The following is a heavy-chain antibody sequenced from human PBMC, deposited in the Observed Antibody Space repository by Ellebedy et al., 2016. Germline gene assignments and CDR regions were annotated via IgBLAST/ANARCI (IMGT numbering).Heavy chain of an antibody. CDR3: ARDYYYDSSGYYGDAFDI. CDR1: GYTFTSYG. J-gene: IGHJ3*02. D-gene: IGHD3-22*01. CDR2: ISAYNGNT. V-gene: IGHV1-18*01. Sequence: ASVKVSXKASGYTFTSYGISWVRQAPGQGLEWMGWISAYNGNTNYAQKLQGRVTMTTDTSTSTAYMELRSLRSDDTAVYYCARDYYYDSSGYYGDAFDIWGQGTMVTVSS.